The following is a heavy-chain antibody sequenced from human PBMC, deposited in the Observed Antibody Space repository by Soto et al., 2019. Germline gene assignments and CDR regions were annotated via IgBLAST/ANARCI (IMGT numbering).Heavy chain of an antibody. J-gene: IGHJ4*02. D-gene: IGHD1-1*01. V-gene: IGHV2-5*02. CDR1: GFSLTSRPMG. CDR3: AHRLSGFNWNGGYFDY. CDR2: IYWDDDK. Sequence: QITLKESAPTRVKPTQTLTLTCTFSGFSLTSRPMGVGWIRQPPGKALEWLAFIYWDDDKRYSPSLRSRLTITTDTSGNQVVLTMTNMDPLDTATYYCAHRLSGFNWNGGYFDYWGQGALVTVTS.